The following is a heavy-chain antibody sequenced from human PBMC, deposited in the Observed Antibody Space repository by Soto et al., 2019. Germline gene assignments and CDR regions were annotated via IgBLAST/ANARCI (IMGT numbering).Heavy chain of an antibody. V-gene: IGHV3-23*01. Sequence: EVQLLESGGGWVQPGGSLRLSCAASGFTFSTFVMTWVRQVPGEGLEWISSITGSGKSAYYADSVKGRVTISRDNSNHTLYLLTRSSRSAATGIAALGCLLKEY. J-gene: IGHJ1*01. CDR2: ITGSGKSA. CDR1: GFTFSTFV. CDR3: GCLLKEY. D-gene: IGHD2-15*01.